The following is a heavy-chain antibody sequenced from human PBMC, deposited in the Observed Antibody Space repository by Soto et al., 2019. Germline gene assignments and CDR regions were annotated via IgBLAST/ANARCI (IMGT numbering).Heavy chain of an antibody. V-gene: IGHV3-7*01. CDR1: GFTFSSYW. CDR2: IKKDGSEK. J-gene: IGHJ5*01. CDR3: ARARADYYDSSGYPHDS. D-gene: IGHD3-22*01. Sequence: EVQLVESGGGLVQPGRSLRISCAASGFTFSSYWMSWVRQAPGKGLEWVANIKKDGSEKSKNSLYLQMNSLRAEDTAVYYCARARADYYDSSGYPHDSWGQGTLVTVSS.